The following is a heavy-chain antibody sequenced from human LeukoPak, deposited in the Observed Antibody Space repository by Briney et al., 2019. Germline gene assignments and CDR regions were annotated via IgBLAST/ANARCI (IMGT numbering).Heavy chain of an antibody. CDR1: GFTFNNYA. J-gene: IGHJ4*02. D-gene: IGHD6-19*01. CDR3: AKGLSSGPGRFDY. V-gene: IGHV3-23*01. Sequence: TGGSLRLSCAASGFTFNNYAMTWVRQAPGKGLEWVSSISGSGGTTYYADSVKGRFTISRDNSKNTLSLQMNSLRAEDTAVYYCAKGLSSGPGRFDYWGQGTLATVSS. CDR2: ISGSGGTT.